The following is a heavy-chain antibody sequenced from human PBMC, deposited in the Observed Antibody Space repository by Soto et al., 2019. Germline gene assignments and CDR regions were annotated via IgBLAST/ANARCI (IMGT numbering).Heavy chain of an antibody. V-gene: IGHV3-74*01. J-gene: IGHJ6*02. Sequence: EVQLVESGGGLVQPGVSLRLSCAASGFTFSSYWMHWVRQAPVKGLVWGARISNDGSSTSHAASVEGRFTISRDNAKNTLYLQMNSLRAEDTAVYYCTRIDYYGSGSYIYYYGMDAWGHGTTVTVS. CDR2: ISNDGSST. D-gene: IGHD3-10*01. CDR3: TRIDYYGSGSYIYYYGMDA. CDR1: GFTFSSYW.